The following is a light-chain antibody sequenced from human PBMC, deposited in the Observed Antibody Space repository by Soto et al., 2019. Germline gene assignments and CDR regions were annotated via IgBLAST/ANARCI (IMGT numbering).Light chain of an antibody. J-gene: IGKJ1*01. Sequence: DIQMTQSPSSLSASVGDRVTMPCRASLSISSYLNWYQHKPGKAPKLLIYAASSLQTGVPSRFSGSRSGTDFALTISSLQRDDFATYYCQQTDSFPRTFGQGTKVDI. V-gene: IGKV1-39*01. CDR2: AAS. CDR3: QQTDSFPRT. CDR1: LSISSY.